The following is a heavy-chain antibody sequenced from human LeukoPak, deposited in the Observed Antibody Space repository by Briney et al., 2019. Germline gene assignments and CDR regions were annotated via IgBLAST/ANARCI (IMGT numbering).Heavy chain of an antibody. J-gene: IGHJ4*02. V-gene: IGHV1-2*06. D-gene: IGHD3-22*01. CDR3: ARAAYYYDGSGYYLGD. CDR1: GYTFTDYY. CDR2: INPNSGGT. Sequence: ASVKVSCKASGYTFTDYYMHWVRQAPGQGLEWMGRINPNSGGTNYAQKFQARVTMTRDTSISTAYMELSGLRSDDTALYYCARAAYYYDGSGYYLGDWGQGTLVTVSS.